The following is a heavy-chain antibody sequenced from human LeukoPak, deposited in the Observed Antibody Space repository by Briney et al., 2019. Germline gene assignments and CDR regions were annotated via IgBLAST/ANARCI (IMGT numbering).Heavy chain of an antibody. V-gene: IGHV4-59*12. D-gene: IGHD2-2*01. CDR3: ARAAGGLYCSSTSCYWFDP. CDR2: IYYSGST. CDR1: GGSISSYY. Sequence: PSETLSLTCTVSGGSISSYYWSWIRQPPGKGLEWIGYIYYSGSTNYNPSLKSRVTISVDTSKNQFSLKLSSVTAADTAVYYCARAAGGLYCSSTSCYWFDPWGQGTLVTVSS. J-gene: IGHJ5*02.